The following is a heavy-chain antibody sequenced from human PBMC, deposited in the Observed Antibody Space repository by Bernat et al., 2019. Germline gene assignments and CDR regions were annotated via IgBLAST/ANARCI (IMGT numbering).Heavy chain of an antibody. CDR1: GCTFSSYS. V-gene: IGHV3-48*01. CDR2: ISSSSSTI. J-gene: IGHJ4*02. Sequence: EVQLVESGGGLVQPGGSLRLSCAASGCTFSSYSMNWVRQAPGKGLEGVSYISSSSSTIYYADSVKGRFTISRDNAKNSLYLQMNSLRAEDTAVYYCAREGRIDGYWGQGTLVTVSS. D-gene: IGHD2/OR15-2a*01. CDR3: AREGRIDGY.